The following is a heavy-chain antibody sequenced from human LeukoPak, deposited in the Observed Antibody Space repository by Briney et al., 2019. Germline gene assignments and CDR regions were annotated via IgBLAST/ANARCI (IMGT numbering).Heavy chain of an antibody. Sequence: MPSETLSLTCAVYGGSFSGYYWSWIRQPPGKGLEWIGEINHSGSTNYNPSLKSRVTISVDTSKNQFSLKLSSVTAADTAVYYCARDLASETYDSSGYYDYWDQGTLVTVSS. D-gene: IGHD3-22*01. CDR3: ARDLASETYDSSGYYDY. V-gene: IGHV4-34*01. CDR2: INHSGST. J-gene: IGHJ4*02. CDR1: GGSFSGYY.